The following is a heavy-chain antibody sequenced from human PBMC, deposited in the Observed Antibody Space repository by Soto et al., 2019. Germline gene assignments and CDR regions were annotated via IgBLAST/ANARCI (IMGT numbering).Heavy chain of an antibody. D-gene: IGHD1-20*01. CDR3: AKITGPYYFDY. CDR2: INHSGST. J-gene: IGHJ4*02. CDR1: GGSFSGYY. Sequence: PSETLSLTCAVYGGSFSGYYWSWIRQPPGKGLEWIGEINHSGSTNYNPSLKSRVTISVDTSKNQFSLKLSSVTAADTAVYYCAKITGPYYFDYWGQGTQVTVSS. V-gene: IGHV4-34*01.